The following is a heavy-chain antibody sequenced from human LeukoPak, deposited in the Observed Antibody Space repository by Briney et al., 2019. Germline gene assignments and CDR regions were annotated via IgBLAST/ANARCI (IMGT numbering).Heavy chain of an antibody. J-gene: IGHJ4*02. Sequence: ASVKVSCKASGGTFSSYAISWVRQAPGQGLEWMGRIIPILGIANYAQKFQGRVTITADKSTSTAYMEPSSLRSEDTAVYYCATLVVVTDPYYFDYWGQGTLVTVSS. D-gene: IGHD2-21*02. CDR3: ATLVVVTDPYYFDY. CDR1: GGTFSSYA. V-gene: IGHV1-69*04. CDR2: IIPILGIA.